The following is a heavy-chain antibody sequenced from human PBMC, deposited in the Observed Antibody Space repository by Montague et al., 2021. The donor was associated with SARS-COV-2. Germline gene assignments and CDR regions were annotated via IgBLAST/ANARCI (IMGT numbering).Heavy chain of an antibody. CDR3: AKDQGDCSSSRCFRGWTYYYYGMDV. V-gene: IGHV3-30*18. Sequence: SLRLSLSASGFTFSSYGIHWVRQAPGKGLEWVAVISYDGSNKHYADSVRGRFTISRDNSKNTLYLQMNSLRVEDTAVYYCAKDQGDCSSSRCFRGWTYYYYGMDVWGQGTTVTVSS. CDR2: ISYDGSNK. J-gene: IGHJ6*02. CDR1: GFTFSSYG. D-gene: IGHD2-2*01.